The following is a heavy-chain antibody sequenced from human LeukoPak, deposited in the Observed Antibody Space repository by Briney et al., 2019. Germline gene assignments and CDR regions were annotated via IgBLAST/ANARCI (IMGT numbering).Heavy chain of an antibody. V-gene: IGHV3-48*01. D-gene: IGHD3-22*01. CDR1: GFTFSSYS. Sequence: GGSLRLPCAASGFTFSSYSMNWVRQAPGKGLEWVSYISSSSSTIYYADSVKGRFTISRDNAKNSLYLQMNSLRAEDTAVYYCARHYDSSGYRDWGQGTLVTVSS. CDR2: ISSSSSTI. CDR3: ARHYDSSGYRD. J-gene: IGHJ4*02.